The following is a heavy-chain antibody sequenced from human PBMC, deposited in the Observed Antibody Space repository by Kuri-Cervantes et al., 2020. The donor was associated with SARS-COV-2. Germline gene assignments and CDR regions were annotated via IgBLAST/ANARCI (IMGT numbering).Heavy chain of an antibody. V-gene: IGHV4-39*02. CDR1: GGSISSSSYY. Sequence: SETLSLTCTVSGGSISSSSYYWGWIRQPPGKGLEWIGSIYYSGSTYYNPSLKSRVTISVDTSKNQFSLKLGSVTAADTAVYYCARDTFWQLGQYYYYYGMDVWGQGTTVTVSS. D-gene: IGHD6-6*01. CDR3: ARDTFWQLGQYYYYYGMDV. J-gene: IGHJ6*02. CDR2: IYYSGST.